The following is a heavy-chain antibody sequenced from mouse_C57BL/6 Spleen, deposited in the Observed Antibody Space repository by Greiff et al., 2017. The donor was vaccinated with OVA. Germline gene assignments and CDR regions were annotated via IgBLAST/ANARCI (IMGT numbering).Heavy chain of an antibody. CDR3: ARSYDGYYADY. CDR2: INPGSGGT. CDR1: GYAFTNYL. J-gene: IGHJ2*01. V-gene: IGHV1-54*01. D-gene: IGHD2-3*01. Sequence: QVQLQQSGAELVRPGTSVKVSCKASGYAFTNYLIEWVKQRPGQGLEWIGVINPGSGGTNYNEKFKGKATLTADKSSSTAYMQLSSLTSEDSAVDFCARSYDGYYADYWGQGTTLTVSS.